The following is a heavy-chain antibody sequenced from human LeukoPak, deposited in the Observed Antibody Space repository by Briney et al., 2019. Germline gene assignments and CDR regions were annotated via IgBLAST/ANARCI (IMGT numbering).Heavy chain of an antibody. CDR2: ISYDGSNK. V-gene: IGHV3-30-3*01. CDR3: AKVIIAVAVRGPWDAFDI. Sequence: GGSLRLSCAASGFTFSSYAMHWVRQAPGKGLEWVAVISYDGSNKYYADSVKGRFTISRDNSKNTLYLQMNSLRAEDTAVYYCAKVIIAVAVRGPWDAFDIWGQGTMVTVSS. CDR1: GFTFSSYA. D-gene: IGHD6-19*01. J-gene: IGHJ3*02.